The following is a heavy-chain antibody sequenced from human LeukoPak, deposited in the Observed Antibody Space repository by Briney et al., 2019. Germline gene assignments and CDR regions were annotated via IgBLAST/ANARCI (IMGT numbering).Heavy chain of an antibody. Sequence: ASVKVSRKASGYTFTSYDINWVRQATGQGLEWMGWMNPNSGNTGYAQKFQGRVTMTRNTSISTAYMELSSLRSEDTAVYYCARAQPYYDFWSGYYTPYYYYYMDVWGKGTTVTVSS. CDR2: MNPNSGNT. J-gene: IGHJ6*03. CDR3: ARAQPYYDFWSGYYTPYYYYYMDV. CDR1: GYTFTSYD. V-gene: IGHV1-8*01. D-gene: IGHD3-3*01.